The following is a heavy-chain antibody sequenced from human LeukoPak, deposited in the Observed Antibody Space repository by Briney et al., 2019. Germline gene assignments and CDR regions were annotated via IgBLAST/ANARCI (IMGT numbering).Heavy chain of an antibody. V-gene: IGHV3-23*01. Sequence: GGTLRLSCAGSGFTFSTHGMNWVRQAPGKGLEWVPGVTPSGDPTYYADSVKGRFIISRDNSKNTMYLQMNSLRAEDTGVYYCAKDSGWIQFIDWGQGTPVTVSS. D-gene: IGHD5-24*01. CDR3: AKDSGWIQFID. CDR2: VTPSGDPT. CDR1: GFTFSTHG. J-gene: IGHJ4*02.